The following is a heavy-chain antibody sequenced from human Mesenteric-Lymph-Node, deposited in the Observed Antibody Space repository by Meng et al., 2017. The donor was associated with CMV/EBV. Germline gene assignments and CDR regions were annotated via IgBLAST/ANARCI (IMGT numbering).Heavy chain of an antibody. CDR1: GGFISSSHW. CDR3: ARAGVSARAFIDY. D-gene: IGHD6-6*01. Sequence: AFSGGFISSSHWLSCVRQPPWKGLQWIGEIYHRVSTHYNPSLKSRVPISVDKSKHQFSLKLSSVTAADTAVYYCARAGVSARAFIDYWGQGTLVTVSS. V-gene: IGHV4-4*02. J-gene: IGHJ4*02. CDR2: IYHRVST.